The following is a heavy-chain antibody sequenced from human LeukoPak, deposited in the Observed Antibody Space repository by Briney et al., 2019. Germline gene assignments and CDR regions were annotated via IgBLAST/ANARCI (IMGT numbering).Heavy chain of an antibody. V-gene: IGHV3-74*01. CDR1: GFTFSNFW. CDR2: IYGDGSFT. CDR3: AKATYDFWSGFDY. J-gene: IGHJ4*02. Sequence: GGSLRLSCAASGFTFSNFWMHWVRQAPGKGLVWVALIYGDGSFTRYADSVKGRFTISRDNAKNTVYLQMNSLRVEDTAVYYCAKATYDFWSGFDYWGQGTLVTVSS. D-gene: IGHD3-3*01.